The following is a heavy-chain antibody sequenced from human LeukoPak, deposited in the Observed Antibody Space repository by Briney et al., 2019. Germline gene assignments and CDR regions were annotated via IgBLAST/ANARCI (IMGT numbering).Heavy chain of an antibody. V-gene: IGHV4-34*01. CDR3: ARGYQLLYRYFQH. CDR2: INHSGST. D-gene: IGHD2-2*02. Sequence: PSETLSLTCAVYGGSFSGYYWSWIRQPPGKGLQWIGEINHSGSTNYNPSLKSRVIISVDTSKNQFSLKLSSVTAADTAVYYCARGYQLLYRYFQHWGQGTLVTVSS. CDR1: GGSFSGYY. J-gene: IGHJ1*01.